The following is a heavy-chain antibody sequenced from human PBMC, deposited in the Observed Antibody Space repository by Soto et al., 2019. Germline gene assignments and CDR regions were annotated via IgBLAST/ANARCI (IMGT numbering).Heavy chain of an antibody. J-gene: IGHJ6*02. CDR2: IYPGDSDT. CDR3: AKQRARHSAMHF. V-gene: IGHV5-51*01. Sequence: GESLKISCQASGCSLTSYWIGWVRQMPGKGLEWMGVIYPGDSDTRYSPSFQGQVTISADKSINTAYLQWSSLKASDTAIYYFAKQRARHSAMHFWGQGTMVTVSS. CDR1: GCSLTSYW. D-gene: IGHD5-18*01.